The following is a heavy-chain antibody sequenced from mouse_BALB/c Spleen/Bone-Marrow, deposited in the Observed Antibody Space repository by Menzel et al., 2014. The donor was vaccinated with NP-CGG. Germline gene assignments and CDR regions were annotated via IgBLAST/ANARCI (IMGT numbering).Heavy chain of an antibody. D-gene: IGHD1-1*01. CDR3: ARGYYYGSSFDY. V-gene: IGHV5-12-1*01. CDR1: GFALSSYD. Sequence: EVKLVESGGGLVKPGGSLKLSCAASGFALSSYDMSWVRQTPEKRLEWVAYISSGGGSTYYPDTVKGRFTISRDNAKNTLYLQMSSLKSEDTAMYYCARGYYYGSSFDYWGQGTTLTVSS. J-gene: IGHJ2*01. CDR2: ISSGGGST.